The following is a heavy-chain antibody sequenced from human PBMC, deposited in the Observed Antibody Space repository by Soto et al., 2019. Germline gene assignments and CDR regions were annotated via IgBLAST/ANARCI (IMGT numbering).Heavy chain of an antibody. CDR3: ARGGAMGVDY. CDR1: GFTFHTHW. CDR2: IYFDGITT. V-gene: IGHV3-74*01. J-gene: IGHJ4*02. D-gene: IGHD1-26*01. Sequence: EVQLVESGGGVVQPGGSLRLSGTASGFTFHTHWMHWVRQAPWKGLVWVSRIYFDGITTNYADSVKGRLTVYRDNATNTVYMHVNTLRDEDTDVYYCARGGAMGVDYWGQGNLVTVSS.